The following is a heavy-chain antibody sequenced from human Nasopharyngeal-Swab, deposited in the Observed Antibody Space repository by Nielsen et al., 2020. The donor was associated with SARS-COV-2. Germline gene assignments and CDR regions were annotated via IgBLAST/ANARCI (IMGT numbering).Heavy chain of an antibody. CDR2: ISPGDGSST. Sequence: GEAMKISCAASGFTFSSYLMHLVRQARGKGLRDGSYISPGDGSSTNYADSVKGRFTISRDNAKNTLYLQMHTLRAEDTAVYYCARSSSWALEYWGQGTPVTVSA. CDR1: GFTFSSYL. J-gene: IGHJ4*02. V-gene: IGHV3-74*01. CDR3: ARSSSWALEY. D-gene: IGHD6-13*01.